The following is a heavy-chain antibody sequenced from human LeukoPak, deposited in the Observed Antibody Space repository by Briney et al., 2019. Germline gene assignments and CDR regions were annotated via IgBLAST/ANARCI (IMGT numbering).Heavy chain of an antibody. CDR1: GGSLSSYY. V-gene: IGHV4-4*09. J-gene: IGHJ3*02. Sequence: SETLSLTSTDSGGSLSSYYWSWIRQPPGKGLERIGYIYTSGSTNYNPSLKSRVTISGDTSKNQYSLKLSSVTAADTAVDYCAGREVVPAADDYPSRAFDIWGQGTMVTVSS. CDR2: IYTSGST. D-gene: IGHD2-2*01. CDR3: AGREVVPAADDYPSRAFDI.